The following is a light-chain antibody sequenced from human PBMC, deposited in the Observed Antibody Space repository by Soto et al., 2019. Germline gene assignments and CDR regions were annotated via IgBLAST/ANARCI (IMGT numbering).Light chain of an antibody. CDR3: QQYNSYPWT. V-gene: IGKV1-5*03. CDR2: KAS. CDR1: QSISSW. J-gene: IGKJ1*01. Sequence: DIQMTQSPSTLSASVGDRVTITCRASQSISSWLAWYQQKPGKAPKLLIYKASGLESGVPSRFSGSGSGTEFTLTISSLHPDDFATYYCQQYNSYPWTFGQGTKVEIK.